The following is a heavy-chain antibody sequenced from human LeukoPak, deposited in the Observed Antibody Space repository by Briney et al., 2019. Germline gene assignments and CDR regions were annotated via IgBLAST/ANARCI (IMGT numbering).Heavy chain of an antibody. CDR1: GYTFTDYY. Sequence: ASLKVSCKASGYTFTDYYLHWVRQAPGQGLAWMGWINPNSGGTNYAQKFHGRVTMTRDTSIGTAYMELSRLRSDDTAVYYCAREVGATYYYYYYMDVWGKGTTVTISS. D-gene: IGHD1-26*01. V-gene: IGHV1-2*02. J-gene: IGHJ6*03. CDR2: INPNSGGT. CDR3: AREVGATYYYYYYMDV.